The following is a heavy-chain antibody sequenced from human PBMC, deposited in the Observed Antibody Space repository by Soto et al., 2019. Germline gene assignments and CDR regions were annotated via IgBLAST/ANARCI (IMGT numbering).Heavy chain of an antibody. Sequence: GASVKVSCKASGYMFTTYDIMWVRQATGQGLEWVGGMSPNTGHTGYAQKFQGRVTMTRDPSISTAYMELSSLRSDDTAVYYCARAATYYYLDLWGHGALVTVSS. J-gene: IGHJ4*01. CDR2: MSPNTGHT. CDR1: GYMFTTYD. D-gene: IGHD2-8*01. V-gene: IGHV1-8*01. CDR3: ARAATYYYLDL.